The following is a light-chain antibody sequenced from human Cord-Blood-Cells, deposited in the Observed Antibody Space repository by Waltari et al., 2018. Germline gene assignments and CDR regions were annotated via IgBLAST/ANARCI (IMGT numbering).Light chain of an antibody. Sequence: EIVLTQSTATLSLSPGDRATLSCRASQSVSSYLAWYQQKPGQAPRLLIYDASNRATGIPARFRGSGSGTDFTLTISSLEPEDFAVYYCQQRSNWITFGQGTRLEIK. CDR2: DAS. V-gene: IGKV3-11*01. CDR1: QSVSSY. J-gene: IGKJ5*01. CDR3: QQRSNWIT.